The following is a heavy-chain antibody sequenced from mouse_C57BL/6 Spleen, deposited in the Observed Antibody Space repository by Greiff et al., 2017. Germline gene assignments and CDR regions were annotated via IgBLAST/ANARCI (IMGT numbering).Heavy chain of an antibody. J-gene: IGHJ4*01. V-gene: IGHV5-9-1*02. CDR2: ISSGGDYI. CDR3: TRERDYGDYYAMDY. D-gene: IGHD2-4*01. CDR1: GFTFSSYA. Sequence: EVKVEESGEGLVKPGGSLKLSCAASGFTFSSYAMSWVRQTPEKRLEWVAYISSGGDYIYYADTVKGRFTISRDNARNTLYLQMSSLKSEDTAMYYCTRERDYGDYYAMDYWGQGTSVTVSS.